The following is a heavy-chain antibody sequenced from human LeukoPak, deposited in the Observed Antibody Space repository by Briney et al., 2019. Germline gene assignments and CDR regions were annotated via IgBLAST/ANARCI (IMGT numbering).Heavy chain of an antibody. CDR3: ARDTEYSDFWSGYQPYGKFYYYYMDV. D-gene: IGHD3-3*01. V-gene: IGHV1-69*13. J-gene: IGHJ6*03. Sequence: SVKVSCKASGGTYSSYAISWVRQAPGQGLEWMGGIIPIFGTANYAQKFQGRVTITADESTSTAYMELSSLRSEDTAVYYCARDTEYSDFWSGYQPYGKFYYYYMDVWGKGTTVTVSS. CDR1: GGTYSSYA. CDR2: IIPIFGTA.